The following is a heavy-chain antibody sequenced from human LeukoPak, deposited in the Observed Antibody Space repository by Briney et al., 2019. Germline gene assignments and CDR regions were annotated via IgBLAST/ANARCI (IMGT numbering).Heavy chain of an antibody. CDR1: GGSISSGGYY. J-gene: IGHJ6*03. D-gene: IGHD6-13*01. Sequence: PSETLSLTCTVSGGSISSGGYYWSWLRQHPGNGLEWIGYIFYSGSTFYNPSLKSRVTISVDTSKNQFSLKLSSVTAADTAVYYCAREFWSDSRNMDVWGKGTTVTVSS. CDR2: IFYSGST. CDR3: AREFWSDSRNMDV. V-gene: IGHV4-31*03.